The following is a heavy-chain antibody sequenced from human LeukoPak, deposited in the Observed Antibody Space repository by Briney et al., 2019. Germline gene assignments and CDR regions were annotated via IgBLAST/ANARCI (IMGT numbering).Heavy chain of an antibody. V-gene: IGHV3-23*01. J-gene: IGHJ4*02. D-gene: IGHD6-13*01. Sequence: PGGSLRLSCAASGFTFSSYAMSWVRQAPGKGLEWVSAISGSGGNTYYADSVKGRFTISRDNSKNTLYLQMNSLRAEDTAVYYCAKVVQQLVRRTNFDYWGQGTLVTVSS. CDR3: AKVVQQLVRRTNFDY. CDR1: GFTFSSYA. CDR2: ISGSGGNT.